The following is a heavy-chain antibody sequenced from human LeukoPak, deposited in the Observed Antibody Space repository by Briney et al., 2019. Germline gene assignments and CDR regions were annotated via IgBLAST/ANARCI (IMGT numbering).Heavy chain of an antibody. V-gene: IGHV4-39*01. CDR1: GGSISSSSYY. CDR2: IYYSGST. D-gene: IGHD5-18*01. J-gene: IGHJ5*02. Sequence: SETLSLTCTMSGGSISSSSYYWAWNRQPPGKGLEWIGSIYYSGSTYYNPSLQSRVTISVDTSENQFSLKLSSVTAADTAVYYCARVSRGYNRPNWFDPWGQGTLVTVSS. CDR3: ARVSRGYNRPNWFDP.